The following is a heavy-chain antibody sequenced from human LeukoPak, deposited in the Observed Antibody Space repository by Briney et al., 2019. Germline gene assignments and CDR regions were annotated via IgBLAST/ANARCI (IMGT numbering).Heavy chain of an antibody. CDR1: GGSISSSSYY. V-gene: IGHV4-39*01. D-gene: IGHD3-22*01. J-gene: IGHJ3*02. CDR2: IYDSGST. CDR3: ARRGDSSGNDAFHI. Sequence: SETLSLTCTVSGGSISSSSYYWGWLRQPPGKGLEWSGSIYDSGSTYYNPSLKSRVTISVDTSKNQFSLKLSSVTAADTAVYYCARRGDSSGNDAFHIWGQGTMVTVSS.